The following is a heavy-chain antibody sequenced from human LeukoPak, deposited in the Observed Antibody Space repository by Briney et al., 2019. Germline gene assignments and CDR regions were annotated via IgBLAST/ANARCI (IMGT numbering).Heavy chain of an antibody. D-gene: IGHD3-16*01. CDR3: ARGRSAWGNNWFDP. CDR2: IYHSGST. CDR1: GGSISSGGYY. Sequence: SQTLSLTCTVSGGSISSGGYYWSWIRQPPGKGLEWIGYIYHSGSTYYNPSLKSRVTISVDRSKNQFSLKLSSVTAADTAVYYCARGRSAWGNNWFDPWGQGTLVTVSS. V-gene: IGHV4-30-2*01. J-gene: IGHJ5*02.